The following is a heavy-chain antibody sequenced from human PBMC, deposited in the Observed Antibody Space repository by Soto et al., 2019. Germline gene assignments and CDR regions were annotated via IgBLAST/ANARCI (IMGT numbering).Heavy chain of an antibody. V-gene: IGHV1-18*01. Sequence: ASVKVSCKASGYTFTSYGISWVRQAPGQGLEWMGWISAYNGNTNYAQKLQGRVTMTTDTSTSTAYMELRSLRSDDTAVYYCARALRPGYCSGGSCYSGYWGQGTLVTVPS. D-gene: IGHD2-15*01. J-gene: IGHJ4*02. CDR3: ARALRPGYCSGGSCYSGY. CDR2: ISAYNGNT. CDR1: GYTFTSYG.